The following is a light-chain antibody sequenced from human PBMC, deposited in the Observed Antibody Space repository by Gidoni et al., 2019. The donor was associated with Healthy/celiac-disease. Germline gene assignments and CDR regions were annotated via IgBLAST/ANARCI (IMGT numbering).Light chain of an antibody. CDR2: AAS. Sequence: AIQMTQSPSSLSASVGDRVTSTCRATQGIRNDLGWYQQKPGKAPKLLIYAASSLQSGVPSRFSGSGSGTDFTLTISSLQPEDFATYYCLQDYNYPRTFGQGTKVEIK. V-gene: IGKV1-6*01. CDR3: LQDYNYPRT. CDR1: QGIRND. J-gene: IGKJ1*01.